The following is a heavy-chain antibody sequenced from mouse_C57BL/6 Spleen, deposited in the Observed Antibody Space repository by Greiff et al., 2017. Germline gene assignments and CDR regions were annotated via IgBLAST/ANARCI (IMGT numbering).Heavy chain of an antibody. J-gene: IGHJ1*03. V-gene: IGHV5-9*01. Sequence: EVKLMESGGGLVKPGGSLKLSCAASGFTFSSYTMSWVRQTPEKRLEWVATISGGGGNTYYPDSVKGRFTISRDNAKNTLYLQMSSLRSEDTALYYCARQDDYPWYFDVWGTGTTLTVSS. CDR3: ARQDDYPWYFDV. CDR1: GFTFSSYT. D-gene: IGHD2-4*01. CDR2: ISGGGGNT.